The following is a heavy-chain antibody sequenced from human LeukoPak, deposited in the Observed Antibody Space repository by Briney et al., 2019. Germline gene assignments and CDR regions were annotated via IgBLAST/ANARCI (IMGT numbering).Heavy chain of an antibody. Sequence: SETLSLTCAVSGGSISSGGYSWSWIRQPPEKGLEWIGYIYYSGSTYYNPSLKSRVTISVDTSKNQFSLKLSSVTAADTAVYYCARGHIINSNPMNPDAFDIWGQGTMVTVSS. CDR2: IYYSGST. V-gene: IGHV4-30-4*07. CDR1: GGSISSGGYS. D-gene: IGHD3-10*01. CDR3: ARGHIINSNPMNPDAFDI. J-gene: IGHJ3*02.